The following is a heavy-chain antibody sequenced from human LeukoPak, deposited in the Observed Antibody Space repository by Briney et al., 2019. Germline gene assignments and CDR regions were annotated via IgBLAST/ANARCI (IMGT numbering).Heavy chain of an antibody. J-gene: IGHJ4*02. D-gene: IGHD3-3*01. CDR2: VRYDQSAT. Sequence: GGSLRLSCAASGFNFSIYGMHWVRQTPGKGLEWVTFVRYDQSATVYADSVQGRFAISRDNSKNTVYLQMNSLRVEDTALYFCVKDQGECPGSRCYLRFLEYWGQGTLVIVSS. CDR1: GFNFSIYG. V-gene: IGHV3-30*02. CDR3: VKDQGECPGSRCYLRFLEY.